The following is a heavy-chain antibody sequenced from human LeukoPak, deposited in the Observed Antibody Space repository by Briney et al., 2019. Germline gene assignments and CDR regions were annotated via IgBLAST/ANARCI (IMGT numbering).Heavy chain of an antibody. CDR2: KWYDGSNK. D-gene: IGHD1-26*01. Sequence: GRSLRLSCAASGFGMHWVGQAPGKELEWLAIKWYDGSNKYYPDSVKGRFTISRDNSKNTLYLQMNSLRAEDTAVYYCARDLMGEDNYWGQGTLVTVFS. J-gene: IGHJ4*02. CDR1: GFG. V-gene: IGHV3-33*01. CDR3: ARDLMGEDNY.